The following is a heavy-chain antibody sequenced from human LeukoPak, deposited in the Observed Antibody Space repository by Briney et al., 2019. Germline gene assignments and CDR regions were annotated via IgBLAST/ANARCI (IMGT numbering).Heavy chain of an antibody. CDR3: ARDKALVRPDSSSWYEGSSGIDY. J-gene: IGHJ4*02. D-gene: IGHD6-13*01. CDR1: GYTFTSYA. V-gene: IGHV1-3*01. CDR2: INAGNGNT. Sequence: ASVKVSCKASGYTFTSYAMHWVRQAPGQRLEWMGWINAGNGNTKYSQKFQGRVTITRDTSASTAYMELSSLRSEDTAVYYCARDKALVRPDSSSWYEGSSGIDYWGQGTLVTVSS.